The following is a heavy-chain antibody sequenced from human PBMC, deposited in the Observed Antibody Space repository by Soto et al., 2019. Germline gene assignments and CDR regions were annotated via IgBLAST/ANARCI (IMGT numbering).Heavy chain of an antibody. CDR1: GYSFTNYW. V-gene: IGHV5-51*01. D-gene: IGHD2-15*01. CDR3: ARRRSYCSGGSCYSGLDYYYGMDV. J-gene: IGHJ6*02. Sequence: HGESLKISCKGSGYSFTNYWIGWVRQMPGKGLEWMGIIYPGDSDTRYSPSFQGQVTISADKSISTAYLQWSSLKASDTAMYYCARRRSYCSGGSCYSGLDYYYGMDVWSQGTTVTVSS. CDR2: IYPGDSDT.